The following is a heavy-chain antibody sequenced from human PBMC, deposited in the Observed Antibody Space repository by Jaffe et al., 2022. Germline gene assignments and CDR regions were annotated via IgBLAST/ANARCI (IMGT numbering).Heavy chain of an antibody. J-gene: IGHJ4*02. CDR2: ISSSSSTI. CDR1: GFTFSSYS. V-gene: IGHV3-48*01. CDR3: ARDYDYIWGSYHGY. Sequence: EVQLVESGGGLVQPGGSLRLSCAASGFTFSSYSMNWVRQAPGKGLEWVSYISSSSSTIYYADSVKGRFTISRDNAKNSLYLQMNSLRAEDTAVYYCARDYDYIWGSYHGYWGQGTLVTVSS. D-gene: IGHD3-16*02.